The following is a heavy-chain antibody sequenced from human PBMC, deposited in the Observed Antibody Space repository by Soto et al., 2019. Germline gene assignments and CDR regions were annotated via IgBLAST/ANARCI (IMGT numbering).Heavy chain of an antibody. J-gene: IGHJ4*02. CDR1: GFTFSGYA. V-gene: IGHV3-23*01. D-gene: IGHD3-22*01. Sequence: GGSLRLSCAASGFTFSGYAMSWVRQAPGKGLEWVSAITGSGGRPYYADCVKGRFTISRDRTKSTLYLQMSGLRAEDTAVYFFAKATYYYYSSSYYRVYFDYWGRGTLVTVSS. CDR3: AKATYYYYSSSYYRVYFDY. CDR2: ITGSGGRP.